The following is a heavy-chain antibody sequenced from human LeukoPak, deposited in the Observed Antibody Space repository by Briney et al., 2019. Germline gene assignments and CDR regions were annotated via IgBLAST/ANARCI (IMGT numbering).Heavy chain of an antibody. Sequence: PGGSLRLSCAASGFTFSSYSMKWVRQAPGKGMEWVSAISNGGATRNYADSVKGRFTISRDNSQNTLYLQMNSLIADDTAVYYCAKRVSGSSWEHQTIDYWGQGTLVTVSS. D-gene: IGHD6-13*01. CDR1: GFTFSSYS. V-gene: IGHV3-23*01. CDR3: AKRVSGSSWEHQTIDY. CDR2: ISNGGATR. J-gene: IGHJ4*02.